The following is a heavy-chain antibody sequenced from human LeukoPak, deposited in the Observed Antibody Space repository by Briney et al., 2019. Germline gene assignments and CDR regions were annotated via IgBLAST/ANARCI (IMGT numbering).Heavy chain of an antibody. J-gene: IGHJ4*02. V-gene: IGHV3-23*01. D-gene: IGHD2-8*01. CDR1: GFTVSSNY. CDR2: ISGSGGST. Sequence: GGSLRLSCAASGFTVSSNYMSWVRQAPGKGLEWVSAISGSGGSTYYADSVKGRFTISRDNSKNTLYLQMNSLRAEDTAVYYCAKSVSETDYWGQGTLVTVSS. CDR3: AKSVSETDY.